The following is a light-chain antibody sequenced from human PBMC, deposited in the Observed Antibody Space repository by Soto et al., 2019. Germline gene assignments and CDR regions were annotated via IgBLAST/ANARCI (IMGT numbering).Light chain of an antibody. CDR1: SSDVGSYNV. Sequence: QSALTQPASVSGSPGQSITISCTGTSSDVGSYNVVSWYQQHPGKAPKLIIYEGSKRPSGVSNRFSGSKSGNTASLTISGLQAEDEDDYYCCSYVSSSTFWVFGGGTQLTVL. V-gene: IGLV2-23*03. CDR2: EGS. J-gene: IGLJ3*02. CDR3: CSYVSSSTFWV.